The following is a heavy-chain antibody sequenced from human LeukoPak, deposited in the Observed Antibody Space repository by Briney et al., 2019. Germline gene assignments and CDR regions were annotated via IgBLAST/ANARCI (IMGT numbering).Heavy chain of an antibody. V-gene: IGHV3-30*02. CDR1: GFTFSSYS. CDR2: IRYDGSNK. CDR3: AKDSVGSPSGWFDP. Sequence: GGSLRLSCVASGFTFSSYSMNWVRQAPGKGLEWVAFIRYDGSNKYYADSVKGRFTISRDNSKNTLYLQMNSLRAEDTAVYYCAKDSVGSPSGWFDPWGQGTLVTVSS. J-gene: IGHJ5*02. D-gene: IGHD1-26*01.